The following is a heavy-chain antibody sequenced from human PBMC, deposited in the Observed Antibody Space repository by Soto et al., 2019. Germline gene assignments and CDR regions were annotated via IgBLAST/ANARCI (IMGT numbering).Heavy chain of an antibody. D-gene: IGHD6-13*01. Sequence: GGSLRLSCATSGFTFSSYSMSWVRQAPGKGLEWVANIKQDGSEKYYVDSVKGRFTISRDNAKNSLYLQMNSLSAEDTAVYYWARYWQLVINYFDYWGHGTLVTVSS. CDR2: IKQDGSEK. V-gene: IGHV3-7*01. CDR3: ARYWQLVINYFDY. CDR1: GFTFSSYS. J-gene: IGHJ4*01.